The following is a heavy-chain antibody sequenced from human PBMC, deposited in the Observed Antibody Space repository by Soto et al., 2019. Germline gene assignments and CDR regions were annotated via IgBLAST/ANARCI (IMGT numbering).Heavy chain of an antibody. J-gene: IGHJ6*02. CDR3: ARWLQRYYYYGMDV. Sequence: QVQLVQSGAEVKKPGSSVKVSCKASGGTFSSYAISWVRQAPRQGLEWMGGIIPIFGTANYAQKFQGRVTITADESTSTAYMELSSLRSEDTAVYYCARWLQRYYYYGMDVWGQGTTVTVSS. CDR1: GGTFSSYA. D-gene: IGHD5-12*01. V-gene: IGHV1-69*12. CDR2: IIPIFGTA.